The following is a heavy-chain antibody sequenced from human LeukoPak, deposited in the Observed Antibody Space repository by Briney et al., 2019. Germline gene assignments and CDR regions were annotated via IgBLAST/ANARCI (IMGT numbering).Heavy chain of an antibody. CDR2: IKSKTDGGTT. CDR3: TTEQEDIVVVPAAPHFDY. D-gene: IGHD2-2*01. CDR1: GFTFSNAW. V-gene: IGHV3-15*01. Sequence: GGSLRLSCAASGFTFSNAWMSWVRQAPGKGLEWVGRIKSKTDGGTTDYAAPVKGRFTISRDDSKNTLYLQMSSLKTEDTAVYYCTTEQEDIVVVPAAPHFDYWGQGTLVTVSS. J-gene: IGHJ4*02.